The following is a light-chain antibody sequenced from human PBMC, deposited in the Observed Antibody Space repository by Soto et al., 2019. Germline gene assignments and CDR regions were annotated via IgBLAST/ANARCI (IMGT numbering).Light chain of an antibody. V-gene: IGKV3-20*01. CDR2: GAS. Sequence: EIVLTQSPGTLSLSPVEIATLFFMASQSVSSSYLAWYQQKPGQAPRLLIYGASSRATGIPDRFSGSGSGTDFTLTISRLEPEDFAVYYCQQYGSSLTCGGGTKGDIK. J-gene: IGKJ4*01. CDR3: QQYGSSLT. CDR1: QSVSSSY.